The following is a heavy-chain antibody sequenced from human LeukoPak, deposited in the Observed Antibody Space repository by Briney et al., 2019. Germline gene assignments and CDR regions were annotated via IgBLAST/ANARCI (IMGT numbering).Heavy chain of an antibody. V-gene: IGHV1-69*04. CDR3: ARHPMVREGYYYYGMDV. J-gene: IGHJ6*02. CDR1: GGTFSSYA. CDR2: IIPILGIA. Sequence: ASVKVSCKASGGTFSSYAISWVRQAPGQGLEWMGRIIPILGIANYAQKFQGRVTITADKSTSTAYMELSSLRSEDTAVYYCARHPMVREGYYYYGMDVWGQGTTVTVSS. D-gene: IGHD3-10*01.